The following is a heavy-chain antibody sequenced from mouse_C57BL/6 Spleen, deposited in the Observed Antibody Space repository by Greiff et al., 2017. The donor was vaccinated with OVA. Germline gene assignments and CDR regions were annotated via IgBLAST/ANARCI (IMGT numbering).Heavy chain of an antibody. CDR3: ARQDSVVAPYAMDY. Sequence: VKLMESGPGLVAPSQSLSITCTVSGFSLTSYGVHWVRQPPGKGLEWLVVIWSDGSTTYNSALKSRLSISKDNSKSQVFLKMNSLQTDDTAMYYCARQDSVVAPYAMDYWGQGTSVTVSS. V-gene: IGHV2-6-1*01. D-gene: IGHD1-1*01. CDR2: IWSDGST. J-gene: IGHJ4*01. CDR1: GFSLTSYG.